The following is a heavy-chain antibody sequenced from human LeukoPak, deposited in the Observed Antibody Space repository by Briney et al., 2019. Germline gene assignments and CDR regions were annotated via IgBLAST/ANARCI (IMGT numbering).Heavy chain of an antibody. Sequence: SETLSPTCTVSGGSISSGDYYGSWIRQPPGKGLEWIGYIYYSGSTYYNPSLTSRVTISGATSKNQFSLQLSSVTAADTALYYCARGRDTAMVRSRYYFDSWGQGTLVTVSS. CDR3: ARGRDTAMVRSRYYFDS. D-gene: IGHD5-18*01. J-gene: IGHJ4*02. CDR2: IYYSGST. V-gene: IGHV4-30-4*01. CDR1: GGSISSGDYY.